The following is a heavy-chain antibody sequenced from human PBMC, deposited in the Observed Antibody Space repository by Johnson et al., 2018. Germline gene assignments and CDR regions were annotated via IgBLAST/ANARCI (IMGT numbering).Heavy chain of an antibody. V-gene: IGHV3-23*04. CDR3: ARGITMLGLVTDAFDI. CDR2: ISGSGGST. Sequence: VQLVESGGGLVQRWVSLTLSCAASGFTFSIYAMNWVRQAPGKGLEWVSSISGSGGSTYYADSVKGRFTLSRDNSKNTLYLQMNSLRAEDTALYYCARGITMLGLVTDAFDIWGQGTRVTVSS. J-gene: IGHJ3*02. D-gene: IGHD3-3*01. CDR1: GFTFSIYA.